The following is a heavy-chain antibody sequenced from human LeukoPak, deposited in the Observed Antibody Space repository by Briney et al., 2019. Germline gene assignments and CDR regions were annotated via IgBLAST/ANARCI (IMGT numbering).Heavy chain of an antibody. Sequence: QPGGSLRLSCAASGFTFSSYGMHWDRQAPGKGLEWVALISYDGSINDYADSVKGRFTISRDNSKNTLYLQMNSLRADDTAMYCCARGSYSSSWKTFDYWGQGTLVTVSS. D-gene: IGHD6-13*01. J-gene: IGHJ4*02. CDR2: ISYDGSIN. V-gene: IGHV3-30*19. CDR3: ARGSYSSSWKTFDY. CDR1: GFTFSSYG.